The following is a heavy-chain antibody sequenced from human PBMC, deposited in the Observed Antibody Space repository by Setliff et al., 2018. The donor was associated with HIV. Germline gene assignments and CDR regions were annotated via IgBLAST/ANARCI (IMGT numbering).Heavy chain of an antibody. J-gene: IGHJ5*02. D-gene: IGHD2-21*01. Sequence: PSETLSLTCTVSGYSMSGGYNWGWIRQSPEKGLEWIGNIYHVGTTYYNPSLKSRITISVDRSKNLFSLKLISVTAADQGVYYCARVPVAGANWFDPWGLGTLVTVSS. CDR2: IYHVGTT. V-gene: IGHV4-38-2*02. CDR3: ARVPVAGANWFDP. CDR1: GYSMSGGYN.